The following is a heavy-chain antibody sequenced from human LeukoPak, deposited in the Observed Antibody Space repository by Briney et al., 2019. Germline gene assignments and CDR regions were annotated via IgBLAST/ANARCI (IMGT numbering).Heavy chain of an antibody. J-gene: IGHJ4*02. V-gene: IGHV3-30*18. CDR3: AKDLGYCSSTSCSARAN. CDR2: ISYDGSNK. Sequence: GRSLRLSCAASGFTFSSYGMHWVRQAPGKGLEWVAVISYDGSNKYYADSVKGRFTISRDNSKNTLYLQVNSLRAEDTAVYYCAKDLGYCSSTSCSARANWGQGTLVTVSS. CDR1: GFTFSSYG. D-gene: IGHD2-2*01.